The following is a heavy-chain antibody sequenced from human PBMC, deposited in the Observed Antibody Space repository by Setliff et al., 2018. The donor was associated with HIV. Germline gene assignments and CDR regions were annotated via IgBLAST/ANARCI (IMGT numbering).Heavy chain of an antibody. CDR2: INHSGST. Sequence: SETLSLTCAVYGGSFNGYYWSWIRQPPGKGLEWIGEINHSGSTNYNRSLKSRVTMSVDKSKNQFSMRLSSVTAADTAVYYCARARRAGSGPKYFQHWGQGALVTVSS. J-gene: IGHJ1*01. V-gene: IGHV4-34*01. CDR3: ARARRAGSGPKYFQH. CDR1: GGSFNGYY. D-gene: IGHD2-15*01.